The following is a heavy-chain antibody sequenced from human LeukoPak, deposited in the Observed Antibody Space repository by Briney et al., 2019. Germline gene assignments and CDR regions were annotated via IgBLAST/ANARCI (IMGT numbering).Heavy chain of an antibody. J-gene: IGHJ4*02. CDR1: GFALSNHA. Sequence: GGSLRLSCAASGFALSNHAMHWVRQAPGKGLEWVTFVSYDGSNKLYKLYADSVKGRFTISRDNSKNTLYLQMNSLRAEDTAVSYCARDQTKYYYDSSGPGYWGQGTLVTVSS. D-gene: IGHD3-22*01. V-gene: IGHV3-30-3*01. CDR3: ARDQTKYYYDSSGPGY. CDR2: VSYDGSNK.